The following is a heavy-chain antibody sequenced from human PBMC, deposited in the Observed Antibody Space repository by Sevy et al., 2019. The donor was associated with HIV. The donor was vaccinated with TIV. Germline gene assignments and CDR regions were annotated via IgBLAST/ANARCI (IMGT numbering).Heavy chain of an antibody. CDR2: VRNDGSNK. V-gene: IGHV3-30*02. CDR1: GFSLTTSD. CDR3: ARGRKTTEEWLEELDYYYGLDV. Sequence: GGSLRLSCAASGFSLTTSDMHWVRQAPGKGLEWVAYVRNDGSNKYYADSVRDRFTISRDSPKKMLFLQMNSLRDEDTAIYYCARGRKTTEEWLEELDYYYGLDVWGQGTTVTVSS. D-gene: IGHD2-8*01. J-gene: IGHJ6*02.